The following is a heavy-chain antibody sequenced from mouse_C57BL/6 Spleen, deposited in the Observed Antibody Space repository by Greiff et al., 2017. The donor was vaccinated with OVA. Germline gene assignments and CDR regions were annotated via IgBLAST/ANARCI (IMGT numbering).Heavy chain of an antibody. J-gene: IGHJ1*03. V-gene: IGHV1-31*01. CDR1: GYSFTGYY. D-gene: IGHD1-1*01. CDR3: ALTTVVEGWYFDV. CDR2: IYPYNGVS. Sequence: VQLKESGPELVKPGASVKISCKASGYSFTGYYMHWVKQSHGNILDWIGYIYPYNGVSSYNQKFKGKATLTVDKSSSTAYMELRSLTSEDSAVYYCALTTVVEGWYFDVWGTGTTVTVSS.